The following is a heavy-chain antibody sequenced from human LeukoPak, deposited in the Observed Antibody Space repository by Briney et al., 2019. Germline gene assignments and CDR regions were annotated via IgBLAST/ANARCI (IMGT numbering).Heavy chain of an antibody. J-gene: IGHJ4*02. CDR2: IYYSGST. CDR3: ARWELLERNFDY. CDR1: GGSISSYY. D-gene: IGHD2-15*01. V-gene: IGHV4-59*01. Sequence: SETLSLTCTVSGGSISSYYWSWIRQPPGKGLEWIGYIYYSGSTNYNPSLKSRVTISVDTSKNQFSLKPSSVTAADTAVYYCARWELLERNFDYWGQGTLVTVSS.